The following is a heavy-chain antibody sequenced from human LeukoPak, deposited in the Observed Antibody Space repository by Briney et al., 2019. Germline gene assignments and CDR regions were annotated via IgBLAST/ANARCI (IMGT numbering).Heavy chain of an antibody. CDR3: VRDFTSTAAPSDY. D-gene: IGHD2-2*01. V-gene: IGHV3-72*01. CDR2: SRNKANRYTT. J-gene: IGHJ4*02. CDR1: GFTFSDYY. Sequence: GGSLRLSCAASGFTFSDYYMDWVRQAPGKGLEWVGRSRNKANRYTTEYAASVKGRFTISRDESKNSLYLQMDSLKAEDTALYYCVRDFTSTAAPSDYWGQGTLVTVSS.